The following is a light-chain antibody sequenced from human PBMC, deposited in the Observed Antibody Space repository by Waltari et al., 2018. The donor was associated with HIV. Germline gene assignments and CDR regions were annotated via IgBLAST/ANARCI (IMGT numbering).Light chain of an antibody. CDR1: SGRIASNY. CDR3: QSFDGISAV. V-gene: IGLV6-57*02. Sequence: NLMLTQPHSVSESPGKTVTISCTGSSGRIASNYVQWYQQRPGSAPTTVIFEDNQRSSGVPDRFSGSIDSSSYSASLTISRLKTEDEADYYCQSFDGISAVFGGGTKLTVL. CDR2: EDN. J-gene: IGLJ3*02.